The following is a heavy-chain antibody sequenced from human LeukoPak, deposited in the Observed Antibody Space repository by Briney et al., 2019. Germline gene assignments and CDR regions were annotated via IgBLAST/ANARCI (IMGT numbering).Heavy chain of an antibody. Sequence: PGGSLRLSCAASGFTFSSYEMNWVRQAAGKGLEWVSGISPSGDITYYIDSVKGRFTISRDNSKNTFYLQMNSLRAEDTAVYYCAKDSGWLRFHYWGQGTLVTVSS. J-gene: IGHJ4*02. D-gene: IGHD5-12*01. CDR2: ISPSGDIT. V-gene: IGHV3-23*01. CDR1: GFTFSSYE. CDR3: AKDSGWLRFHY.